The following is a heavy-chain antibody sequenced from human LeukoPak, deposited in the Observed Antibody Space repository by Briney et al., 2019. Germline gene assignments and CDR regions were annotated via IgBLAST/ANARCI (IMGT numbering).Heavy chain of an antibody. CDR2: IKQDGSEK. CDR1: GFTFSSYW. V-gene: IGHV3-7*01. D-gene: IGHD2-2*01. Sequence: GGSLRPSCAASGFTFSSYWMSWVRQAPGKGLEWVANIKQDGSEKYYVDSVKGRFTISRDNAKNSLYLQMNSLRAEDTAVYYCARDTSGPAILGAFDIWGQGTMVTVSS. J-gene: IGHJ3*02. CDR3: ARDTSGPAILGAFDI.